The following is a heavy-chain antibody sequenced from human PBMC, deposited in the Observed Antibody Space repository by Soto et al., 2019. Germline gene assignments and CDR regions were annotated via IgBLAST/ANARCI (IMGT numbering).Heavy chain of an antibody. V-gene: IGHV3-30*18. J-gene: IGHJ4*02. CDR2: ISHHGLKE. Sequence: QVQLVESGGGVVRPGRSLRLSCVASGLTFRDYGMHWVRQAPGKGLEWVAGISHHGLKEHYADSVKGRFTISRDNSKKTVYLQLNSMRGDDTAVYYCEKDCVGGSNKYYFEYWGQGTLVTVPS. CDR3: EKDCVGGSNKYYFEY. CDR1: GLTFRDYG. D-gene: IGHD1-26*01.